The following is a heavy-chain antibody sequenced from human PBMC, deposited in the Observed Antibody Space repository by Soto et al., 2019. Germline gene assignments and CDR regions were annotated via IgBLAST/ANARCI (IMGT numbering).Heavy chain of an antibody. V-gene: IGHV4-30-4*01. CDR3: ASFGVASMNWFDP. D-gene: IGHD3-3*01. J-gene: IGHJ5*02. CDR1: GVSITSGDYY. CDR2: IDYSGNT. Sequence: PSETLSLTCTVSGVSITSGDYYWNWIRQPPGKGLEWIGNIDYSGNTYFNPSLKSRLTISLDTSKNQFSLKLSSVTAAVTAVYYCASFGVASMNWFDPWGQGTLVTVSS.